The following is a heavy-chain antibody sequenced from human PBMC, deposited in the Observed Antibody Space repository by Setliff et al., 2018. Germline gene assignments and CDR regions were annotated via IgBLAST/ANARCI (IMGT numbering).Heavy chain of an antibody. Sequence: SETLSLTCTVSGGSISSGSYYWSWIRQPAGKGLEWIGRIYTSGSTNYNPSLKSRVTISVDTSKNQFSLKLSSVTAADTAVHYCARGPVMIVATGYFDYWGQGTLVTVSS. CDR2: IYTSGST. D-gene: IGHD3-22*01. J-gene: IGHJ4*02. CDR1: GGSISSGSYY. V-gene: IGHV4-61*02. CDR3: ARGPVMIVATGYFDY.